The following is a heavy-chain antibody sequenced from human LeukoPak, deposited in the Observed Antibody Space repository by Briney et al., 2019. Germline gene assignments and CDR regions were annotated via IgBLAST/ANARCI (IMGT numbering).Heavy chain of an antibody. Sequence: SVKVSCKASGYTFTGYYMHWVRQAPGQGLEWMGGIIPIFGTANYAQKFQGRVTITADESTSTAYMELSSLRSEDTAVYYCARGTMVRGVIEAVDYWGQGTLVTVSS. CDR3: ARGTMVRGVIEAVDY. CDR2: IIPIFGTA. J-gene: IGHJ4*02. CDR1: GYTFTGYY. V-gene: IGHV1-69*13. D-gene: IGHD3-10*01.